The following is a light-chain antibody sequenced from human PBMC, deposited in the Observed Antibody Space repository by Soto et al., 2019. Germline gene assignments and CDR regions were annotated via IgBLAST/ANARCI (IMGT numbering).Light chain of an antibody. Sequence: DIQMTQSPPSLSASVGDRVTITCQASHDIGNSLNWYQHKPGKAPKLVIYDAYNLETGVPSKFSGSGFGTDFTFTISSLRPEDIATYYCQKSDHLPLFGPGTKVDIK. CDR3: QKSDHLPL. J-gene: IGKJ3*01. CDR1: HDIGNS. CDR2: DAY. V-gene: IGKV1-33*01.